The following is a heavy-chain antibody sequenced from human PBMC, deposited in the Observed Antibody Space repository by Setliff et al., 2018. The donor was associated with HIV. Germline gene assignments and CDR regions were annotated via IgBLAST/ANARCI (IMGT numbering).Heavy chain of an antibody. J-gene: IGHJ4*02. Sequence: PSETLSLTCTVSGGSISSGSYFWTWIRQPAGKGLEWIGRIYTSGSTNYNPSLKSRVTISVDTSKNQFSLKLSSVTAADTAVYYCASSMDSPHQAPINYWGQGTLVTV. D-gene: IGHD2-2*03. CDR2: IYTSGST. V-gene: IGHV4-61*02. CDR3: ASSMDSPHQAPINY. CDR1: GGSISSGSYF.